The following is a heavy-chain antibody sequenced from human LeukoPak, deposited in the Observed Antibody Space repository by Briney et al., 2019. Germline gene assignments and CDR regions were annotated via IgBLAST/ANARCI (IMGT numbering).Heavy chain of an antibody. J-gene: IGHJ4*02. D-gene: IGHD1-26*01. V-gene: IGHV3-30-3*01. Sequence: GGSLRLSCADSGFIFSTYAMHWVRQAPGKGLEWVAVISYDGSNKYYADSVKGRFTSSRDNSKNTLDLQMSSLRLEDTAVYYCARADYASIVGATGPVDYWGQGTLVTVSS. CDR3: ARADYASIVGATGPVDY. CDR2: ISYDGSNK. CDR1: GFIFSTYA.